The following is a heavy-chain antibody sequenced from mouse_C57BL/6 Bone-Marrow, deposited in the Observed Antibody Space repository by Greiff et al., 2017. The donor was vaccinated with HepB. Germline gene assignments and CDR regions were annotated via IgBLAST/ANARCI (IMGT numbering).Heavy chain of an antibody. CDR1: GYTFTSYW. D-gene: IGHD2-4*01. V-gene: IGHV1-59*01. CDR2: IDPSDSYT. J-gene: IGHJ1*03. CDR3: ARGYDYSYWYFGV. Sequence: QVQLQQPGAELVRPGTSVKLSCKASGYTFTSYWMHWVKQRPGQGLEWIGVIDPSDSYTNYNQKFKGKATLTVDTSSSTAYMQLSSLTSEDSAVYYCARGYDYSYWYFGVWGTGTTVTVSS.